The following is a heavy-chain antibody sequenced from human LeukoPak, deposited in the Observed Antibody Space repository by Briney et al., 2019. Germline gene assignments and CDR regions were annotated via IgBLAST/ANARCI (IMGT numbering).Heavy chain of an antibody. CDR1: GGSISSYY. D-gene: IGHD4-17*01. J-gene: IGHJ4*02. V-gene: IGHV4-59*01. Sequence: SETLSLTCTVSGGSISSYYWSWIRQPPGKGLEWIGYIYYSGTTNYNPSLKSRVTISVDTSKNQFSLKLTSVTAADTAVYFCARGGDYGDYCDYWGQGTRVTVSS. CDR2: IYYSGTT. CDR3: ARGGDYGDYCDY.